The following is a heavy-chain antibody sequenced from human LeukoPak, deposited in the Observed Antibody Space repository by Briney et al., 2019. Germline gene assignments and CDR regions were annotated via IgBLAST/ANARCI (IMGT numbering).Heavy chain of an antibody. J-gene: IGHJ3*02. Sequence: SETLSLTCTVSGGSISSGDYYWSWIRQPPGKGLEWIGYIYYSGSTYYNPSLKSRVTISVDTSKNQFSLKLSSVTAADTAVYYCESPLTPDCSSTSCQNAFDIWGQGTMVTVSS. D-gene: IGHD2-2*01. CDR1: GGSISSGDYY. V-gene: IGHV4-30-4*01. CDR3: ESPLTPDCSSTSCQNAFDI. CDR2: IYYSGST.